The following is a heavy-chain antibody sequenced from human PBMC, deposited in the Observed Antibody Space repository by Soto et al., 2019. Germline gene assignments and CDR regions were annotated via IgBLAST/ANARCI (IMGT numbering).Heavy chain of an antibody. V-gene: IGHV1-69*02. Sequence: GASVKVSCKASGGTFSSYTISWVRQAPGQGLEWMGRIIPILGIANYAQKFQGRVTITTDKSTSTAYLDLSSLRSEDTAVYYCAVLWFGEHLNWFDPWGQGTLVTVSS. CDR2: IIPILGIA. D-gene: IGHD3-10*01. CDR1: GGTFSSYT. CDR3: AVLWFGEHLNWFDP. J-gene: IGHJ5*02.